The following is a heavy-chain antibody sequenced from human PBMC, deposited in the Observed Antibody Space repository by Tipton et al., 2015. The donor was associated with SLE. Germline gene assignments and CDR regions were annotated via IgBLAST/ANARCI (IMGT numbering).Heavy chain of an antibody. CDR2: ISGGGDST. J-gene: IGHJ3*02. V-gene: IGHV3-23*01. CDR3: ARVLVRGVMGAFDI. CDR1: GFMFSSYA. D-gene: IGHD3-10*01. Sequence: SLRLSCAASGFMFSSYAMRWVRQAPGKGLEWVSVISGGGDSTSYADSVKGRFTISRDNSKNTLYLQMNSLRAEDTAVYYCARVLVRGVMGAFDIWGQGTMVTVSS.